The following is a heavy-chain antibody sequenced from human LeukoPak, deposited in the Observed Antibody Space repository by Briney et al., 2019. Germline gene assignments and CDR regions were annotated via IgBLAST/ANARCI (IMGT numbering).Heavy chain of an antibody. CDR2: ISGSGDNT. V-gene: IGHV3-23*01. Sequence: AGGSLRLSCAASGFTFSSYAMGSVRQAPGKGLEWVSGISGSGDNTYYADSVKGRFTISRDSSKNILHLQMNTLRAEDTAVYYCARGPSGYHNTGGQGTLVTVSS. CDR3: ARGPSGYHNT. D-gene: IGHD5-12*01. J-gene: IGHJ4*02. CDR1: GFTFSSYA.